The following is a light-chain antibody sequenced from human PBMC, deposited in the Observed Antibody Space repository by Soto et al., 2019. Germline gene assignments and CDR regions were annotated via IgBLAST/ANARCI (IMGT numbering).Light chain of an antibody. CDR1: QSGLYSSNNMNY. Sequence: DFVMTQSPDSLAVSLGETATITCKSSQSGLYSSNNMNYLSWYQQKPGQPPKLLIYWASTRKSGVPDRISGSGSGTDFTLTISSLQAEDVAVYYCQQYYSIPLTYGGGTKVEIK. CDR2: WAS. CDR3: QQYYSIPLT. V-gene: IGKV4-1*01. J-gene: IGKJ4*01.